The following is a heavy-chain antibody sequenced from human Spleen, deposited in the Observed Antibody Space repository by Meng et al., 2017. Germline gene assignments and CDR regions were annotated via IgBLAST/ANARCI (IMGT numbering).Heavy chain of an antibody. CDR1: GYSFTSYW. CDR3: ARLSSKGLDV. Sequence: KVSCKGSGYSFTSYWIGWVRQMPGKGLEWMGIIYPSDSDTTYSPSFQGQVTISADKSINTAYLHWSSLKASDTATYYCARLSSKGLDVWGQGTTVTVSS. CDR2: IYPSDSDT. D-gene: IGHD2/OR15-2a*01. V-gene: IGHV5-51*01. J-gene: IGHJ6*02.